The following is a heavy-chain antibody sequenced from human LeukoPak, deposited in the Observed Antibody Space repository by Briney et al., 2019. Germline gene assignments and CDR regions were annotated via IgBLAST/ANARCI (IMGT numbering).Heavy chain of an antibody. V-gene: IGHV3-21*01. Sequence: GGSLRLSCAASGFTFSSYSMSWVRQAPGKGLEWVSSISSSGSYIYYADSVKGRFTISRDNAKNSLYLQMNSLRAEDTAVYYCARGGEWELVNDAFDIWGQGTMVTVSS. CDR2: ISSSGSYI. J-gene: IGHJ3*02. D-gene: IGHD1-26*01. CDR1: GFTFSSYS. CDR3: ARGGEWELVNDAFDI.